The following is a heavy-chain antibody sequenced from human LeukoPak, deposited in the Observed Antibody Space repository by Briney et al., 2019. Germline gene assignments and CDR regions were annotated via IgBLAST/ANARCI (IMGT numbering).Heavy chain of an antibody. CDR1: GGSISSGDYY. V-gene: IGHV4-30-4*01. CDR2: IYYSGST. Sequence: PSQTLSLTCTVSGGSISSGDYYWSWIRQPPGKGLEWIGYIYYSGSTYYNPSLKSRVTISVDTSKNQFSLKLSSVTAADTAVYYCARDPDSYGQGGDYWGQGTLVTVSS. J-gene: IGHJ4*02. CDR3: ARDPDSYGQGGDY. D-gene: IGHD5-18*01.